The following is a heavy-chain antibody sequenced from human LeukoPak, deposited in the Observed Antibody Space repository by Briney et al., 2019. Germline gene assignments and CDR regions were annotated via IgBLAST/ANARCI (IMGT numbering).Heavy chain of an antibody. CDR3: AREALEWLVRSLGYYYYGMDV. CDR1: GGTFSSYA. Sequence: ASVNVSCKASGGTFSSYAISWVRQAPGQGLEWMGGIIPIFGTANYAQKFQGRVTITADESTSTAYMELSSLRSEDTAVYYCAREALEWLVRSLGYYYYGMDVWGQGTTVTVSS. D-gene: IGHD6-19*01. CDR2: IIPIFGTA. V-gene: IGHV1-69*13. J-gene: IGHJ6*02.